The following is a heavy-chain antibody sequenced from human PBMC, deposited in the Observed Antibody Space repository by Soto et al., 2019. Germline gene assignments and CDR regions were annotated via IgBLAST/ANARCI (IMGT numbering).Heavy chain of an antibody. Sequence: EVQLLESGGGLVQPGGSLRLSCAASGFTFSTYAMSWVRQAPGKGLEWVSGINGGGGKIYYADSVKGRFTISRDNSKNTLYLQMNSLSAEDMAVYYCARDYGDNPFAYWGQGTLVTVSS. D-gene: IGHD4-17*01. J-gene: IGHJ4*02. CDR3: ARDYGDNPFAY. CDR2: INGGGGKI. CDR1: GFTFSTYA. V-gene: IGHV3-23*01.